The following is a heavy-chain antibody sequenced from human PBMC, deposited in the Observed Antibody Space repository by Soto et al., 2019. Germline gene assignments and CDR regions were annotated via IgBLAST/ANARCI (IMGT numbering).Heavy chain of an antibody. CDR2: INHSGST. J-gene: IGHJ4*02. V-gene: IGHV4-39*01. Sequence: QLQLQESGPGLVRPSETLSLTCTVSGVSIFSHSYYWGWIRQAPGKGLEWIATINHSGSTYHNPSQKSRVTMSVDTSKNQFSLNLSSVTAADMAVYYCARRYAPRYSSGNNHFDLWGQGTLVTVSS. CDR3: ARRYAPRYSSGNNHFDL. CDR1: GVSIFSHSYY. D-gene: IGHD2-15*01.